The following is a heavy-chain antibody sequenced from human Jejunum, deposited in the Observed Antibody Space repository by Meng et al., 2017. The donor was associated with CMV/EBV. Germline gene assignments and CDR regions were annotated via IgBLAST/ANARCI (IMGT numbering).Heavy chain of an antibody. CDR1: FTNHY. Sequence: FTNHYLAWVRQAPGKGLEWVGRTSTKAKGSTSGYAVSVKGRFSISRDDSTTSLYLHMHSLKITDTSVYSCVRARPTSRCHYYFDYWGQGTLVTVSS. D-gene: IGHD1-1*01. CDR3: VRARPTSRCHYYFDY. CDR2: TSTKAKGSTS. V-gene: IGHV3-72*01. J-gene: IGHJ4*02.